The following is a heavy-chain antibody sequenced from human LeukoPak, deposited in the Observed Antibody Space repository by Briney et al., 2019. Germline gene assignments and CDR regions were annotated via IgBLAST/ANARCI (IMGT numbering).Heavy chain of an antibody. D-gene: IGHD6-19*01. J-gene: IGHJ4*02. CDR3: ARDLLVAGNPRAPPSDY. CDR2: INPSGGST. V-gene: IGHV1-46*01. CDR1: GYTFTSYY. Sequence: GASVKVSCKASGYTFTSYYMHWVRQAPGQGLEWMGIINPSGGSTSYAQKFQGRVTMTRDTSTSTVYMELSSLRSEDTAVYYCARDLLVAGNPRAPPSDYWGQGTLVTVSS.